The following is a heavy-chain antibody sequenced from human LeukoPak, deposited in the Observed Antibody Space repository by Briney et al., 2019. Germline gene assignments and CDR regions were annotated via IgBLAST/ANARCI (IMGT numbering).Heavy chain of an antibody. V-gene: IGHV4-34*01. Sequence: SETLSLTCAVYGGSFSGYYWSWIRQPPGKGLEWIGEINHSGSTNYNPSLKSRVTISVDTSKNQFSLKLSSVTAADTAVYYCARGVGLGGGYGEHDYWSQGTLVTVSS. CDR2: INHSGST. D-gene: IGHD5-12*01. CDR1: GGSFSGYY. CDR3: ARGVGLGGGYGEHDY. J-gene: IGHJ4*02.